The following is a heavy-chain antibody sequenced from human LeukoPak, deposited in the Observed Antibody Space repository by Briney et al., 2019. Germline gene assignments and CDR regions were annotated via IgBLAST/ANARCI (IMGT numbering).Heavy chain of an antibody. CDR3: AKDRFGELLYYY. D-gene: IGHD3-10*01. CDR1: GFTFDDYA. CDR2: ISWNSGHI. Sequence: GGSLRLSCAASGFTFDDYAMHWVRQAPGKGLEWVSGISWNSGHIGYADSVKGRFTTSRDNAKNSLYLQMNSLRAEDTAVYYCAKDRFGELLYYYWGQGTLVTVSS. J-gene: IGHJ4*02. V-gene: IGHV3-9*01.